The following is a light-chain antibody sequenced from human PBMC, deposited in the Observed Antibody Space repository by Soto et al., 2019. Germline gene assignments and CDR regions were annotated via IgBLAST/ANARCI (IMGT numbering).Light chain of an antibody. V-gene: IGLV2-14*01. J-gene: IGLJ1*01. Sequence: QSALTQPASVSGSPGQSVTISCTGTSSDVGGYDYVSWYQQHPGKAPKFMIYEVTNRPSGVSHRFSGSKSGNTASLTISGLQDEEEADYSCSSYNTTSTYVFGTGTKVTV. CDR1: SSDVGGYDY. CDR2: EVT. CDR3: SSYNTTSTYV.